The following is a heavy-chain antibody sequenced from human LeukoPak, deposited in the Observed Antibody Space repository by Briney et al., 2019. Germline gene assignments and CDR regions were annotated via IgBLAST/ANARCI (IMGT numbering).Heavy chain of an antibody. J-gene: IGHJ3*02. CDR2: ISSSSNYI. Sequence: GGSLRLSCAASGFTFSSYSMNWVRQAPGKGLEWVSSISSSSNYIYYADSVKGRFTISRDNAKNSLYLQMNSLRAEDTAVYYCARNTHTPDAFDIWGQGTMVTVSS. V-gene: IGHV3-21*01. CDR1: GFTFSSYS. CDR3: ARNTHTPDAFDI. D-gene: IGHD1/OR15-1a*01.